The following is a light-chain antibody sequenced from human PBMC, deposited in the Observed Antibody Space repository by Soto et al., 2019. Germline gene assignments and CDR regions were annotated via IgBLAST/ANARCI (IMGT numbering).Light chain of an antibody. Sequence: DIQMTQSPSSLSASVGDRVTITCQASQDISNYLNWYQQKPGKAPKLLIYDASNLETGVPSRFSGSGSGTDFTFTISSLQPEDIATYYCQQYDNLPLAFGPGTTVDIK. V-gene: IGKV1-33*01. CDR2: DAS. CDR3: QQYDNLPLA. CDR1: QDISNY. J-gene: IGKJ3*01.